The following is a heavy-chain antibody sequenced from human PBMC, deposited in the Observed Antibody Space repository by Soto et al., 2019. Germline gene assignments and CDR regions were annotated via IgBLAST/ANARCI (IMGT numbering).Heavy chain of an antibody. Sequence: PSETLSLTSTVSGGSISSYYWSWLLLPPEKGLEWIGSIYYVGTTYYNPTLKSRVTISVDTSKNQLSLRLTSVTAADTAIYYCATMIRGVISGDFDYWGQGIQVTVSS. J-gene: IGHJ4*02. D-gene: IGHD3-10*01. CDR1: GGSISSYY. CDR2: IYYVGTT. V-gene: IGHV4-59*04. CDR3: ATMIRGVISGDFDY.